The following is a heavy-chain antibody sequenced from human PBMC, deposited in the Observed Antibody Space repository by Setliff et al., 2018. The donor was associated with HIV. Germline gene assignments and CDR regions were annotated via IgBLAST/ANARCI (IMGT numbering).Heavy chain of an antibody. CDR3: GNKGGQV. CDR1: GFSFSNFA. V-gene: IGHV3-30*07. Sequence: GGSLRLSCVASGFSFSNFAMHWVRQAPGKGLEWVSVISYDGSKKQYADSVKGRFTISRDNSKNTVSLQMISLRVEDTAMYYCGNKGGQVWGPGTLVTVSS. D-gene: IGHD3-16*01. CDR2: ISYDGSKK. J-gene: IGHJ1*01.